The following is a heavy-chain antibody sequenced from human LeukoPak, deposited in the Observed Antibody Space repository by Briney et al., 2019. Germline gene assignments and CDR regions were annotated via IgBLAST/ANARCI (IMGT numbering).Heavy chain of an antibody. CDR2: ISGSGE. CDR3: ATSGSGGNYPLDY. CDR1: GFTFSRYA. J-gene: IGHJ4*02. V-gene: IGHV3-23*01. Sequence: GGSLRLSCAASGFTFSRYAMNWVRQAPGKGLEWVSAISGSGEYYADSVKGRFTISRDNSKNTLYLQMNSLRAEDTAVYYCATSGSGGNYPLDYWGQGTLVTVSS. D-gene: IGHD1-26*01.